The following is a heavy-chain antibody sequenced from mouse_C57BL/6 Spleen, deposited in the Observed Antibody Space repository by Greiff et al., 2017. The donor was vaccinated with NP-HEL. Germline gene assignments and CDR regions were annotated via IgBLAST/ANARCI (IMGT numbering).Heavy chain of an antibody. J-gene: IGHJ2*01. CDR3: ARGYYGSSNYFDY. CDR1: GYSFTDYN. Sequence: VHVKQSGPELVKPGASVKISCKASGYSFTDYNMNWVKQSNGKSLEWIGVINPNYGTTSYNQKFKGKATLTVDQSSSTAYMQLNSLTSEDSAVYYCARGYYGSSNYFDYWGQGTTLTVSS. D-gene: IGHD1-1*01. CDR2: INPNYGTT. V-gene: IGHV1-39*01.